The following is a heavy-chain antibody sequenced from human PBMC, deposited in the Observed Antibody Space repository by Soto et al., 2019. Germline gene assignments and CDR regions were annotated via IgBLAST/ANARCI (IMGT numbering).Heavy chain of an antibody. V-gene: IGHV4-30-4*01. Sequence: QVQLQESGPGLVKPSQTLSLTCTVSGGSISSGDYYWSWLRQPPGKALEWIGYIYYSGSTYYNPSLKSRVTISVDTSKIQFSLKLSSVTAADTAVYYCAREKIAARLLDYWGQGTLVTVSS. CDR3: AREKIAARLLDY. D-gene: IGHD6-6*01. CDR2: IYYSGST. CDR1: GGSISSGDYY. J-gene: IGHJ4*02.